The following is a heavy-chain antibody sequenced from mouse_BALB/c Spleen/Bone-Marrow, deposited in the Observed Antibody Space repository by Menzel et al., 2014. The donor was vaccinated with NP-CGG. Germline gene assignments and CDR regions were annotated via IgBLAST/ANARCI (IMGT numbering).Heavy chain of an antibody. CDR3: ASYWGDAMDY. Sequence: VQLQQSGPGLVAPSQSLSITCTVSGFSLTSYDVHWVRQPPGKGLEWLGVIWAGGITNFNSALMSRLSISKDNSKSQVFLKMNSLQADDTAMYYCASYWGDAMDYWGQGTSVTVSS. V-gene: IGHV2-9*02. J-gene: IGHJ4*01. CDR1: GFSLTSYD. D-gene: IGHD4-1*01. CDR2: IWAGGIT.